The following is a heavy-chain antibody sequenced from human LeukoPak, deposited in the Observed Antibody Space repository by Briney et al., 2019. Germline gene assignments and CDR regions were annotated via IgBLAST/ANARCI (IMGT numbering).Heavy chain of an antibody. D-gene: IGHD4-17*01. Sequence: PGGSLRLSCAASGFTFSNFWMHWVRQAPGKGLVWVSGIKSDGSSTSCVDSVKGRFTISRDNAKNTLDLQMNGLRAEDTAVYYCARGGYGAHMGWGQGTLVTVSS. CDR3: ARGGYGAHMG. J-gene: IGHJ4*02. CDR1: GFTFSNFW. V-gene: IGHV3-74*01. CDR2: IKSDGSST.